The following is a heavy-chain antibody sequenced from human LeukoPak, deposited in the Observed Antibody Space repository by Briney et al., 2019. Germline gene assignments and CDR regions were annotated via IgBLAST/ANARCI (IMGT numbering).Heavy chain of an antibody. J-gene: IGHJ6*02. CDR3: ARGARRYYYSGMDV. CDR1: GGSFSGYY. D-gene: IGHD6-6*01. CDR2: INHSGST. Sequence: SETLSLTCAVYGGSFSGYYWSWIRQPPGKGLEWIGEINHSGSTNYNPSLKSRVTISVDTSKNQSSLKLSSVTAADTAVYYCARGARRYYYSGMDVWGQGTRVSVSS. V-gene: IGHV4-34*01.